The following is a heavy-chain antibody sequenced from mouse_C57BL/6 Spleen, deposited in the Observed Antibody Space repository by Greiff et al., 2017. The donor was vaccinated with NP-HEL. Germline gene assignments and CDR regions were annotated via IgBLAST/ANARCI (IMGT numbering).Heavy chain of an antibody. CDR2: ISSGSSTI. J-gene: IGHJ2*01. V-gene: IGHV5-17*01. D-gene: IGHD1-2*01. CDR1: GFTFSDYG. Sequence: EVQVVESGGGLVKPGGPLKLSCAASGFTFSDYGMHWVRQAPEKGLEWVAYISSGSSTIYYADTVKGRFTISRDNAKNTLFLQMTSLRSEDTAMYYCARGFTTAPDYWGQGTTLTVSS. CDR3: ARGFTTAPDY.